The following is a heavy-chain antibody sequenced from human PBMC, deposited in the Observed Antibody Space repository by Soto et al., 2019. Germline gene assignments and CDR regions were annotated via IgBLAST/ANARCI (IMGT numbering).Heavy chain of an antibody. CDR3: AKSVYNWNDGFFDY. J-gene: IGHJ4*02. Sequence: QVQLVESGGGVVQPGRSLRLSCAASGFTFSTYGMHWVRQAPGTGLEWVAVISYEGNNKYYADSVKGRFTISRDNSKTTLYLQMSSLRAEDTAVYYCAKSVYNWNDGFFDYWGQGTLVTVSS. D-gene: IGHD1-1*01. CDR2: ISYEGNNK. CDR1: GFTFSTYG. V-gene: IGHV3-30*18.